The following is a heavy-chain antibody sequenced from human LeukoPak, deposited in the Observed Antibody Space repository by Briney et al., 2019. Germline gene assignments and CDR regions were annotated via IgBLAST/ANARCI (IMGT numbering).Heavy chain of an antibody. Sequence: GRSLRLSCAASGFTFSSYAMHWVRQAPGKGLEWVAVISYDGSNKYYADSVKGRFTISRDNSKNTLYLQMNSLRVEDTAVYYCARDQTGTLDYWGQGTLVTVSS. J-gene: IGHJ4*02. V-gene: IGHV3-30-3*01. CDR2: ISYDGSNK. CDR1: GFTFSSYA. CDR3: ARDQTGTLDY. D-gene: IGHD3-10*01.